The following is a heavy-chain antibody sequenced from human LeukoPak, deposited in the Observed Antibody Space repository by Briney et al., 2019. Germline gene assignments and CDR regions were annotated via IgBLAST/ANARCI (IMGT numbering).Heavy chain of an antibody. CDR1: GFTFTTYW. CDR2: INSDGSIT. J-gene: IGHJ4*02. Sequence: GGSLRLSCAASGFTFTTYWMHWVRQAPGKGLVWVSHINSDGSITSYADSVKGRFTISRDNAKNTLYLQMNSLRADDTAVYYCVRDLGGRSGHWGPGTLVTVSS. D-gene: IGHD1-26*01. V-gene: IGHV3-74*01. CDR3: VRDLGGRSGH.